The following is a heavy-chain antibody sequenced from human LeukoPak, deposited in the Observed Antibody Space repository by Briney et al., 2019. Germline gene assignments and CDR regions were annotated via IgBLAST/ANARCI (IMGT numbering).Heavy chain of an antibody. CDR2: IYYSGST. CDR3: ARRRLSAPFDTFDI. Sequence: PSETLSLTCTVSGGSISSYSWSWIRQPPGKGLEWIGYIYYSGSTHYNPSLKSRVTISEDTSKTQFALNLSSVTAADTAVYYCARRRLSAPFDTFDIWGPGAMVTVSP. CDR1: GGSISSYS. J-gene: IGHJ3*02. V-gene: IGHV4-59*08.